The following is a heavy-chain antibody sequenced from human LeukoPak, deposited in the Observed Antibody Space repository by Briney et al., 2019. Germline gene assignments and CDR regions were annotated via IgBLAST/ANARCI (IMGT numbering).Heavy chain of an antibody. CDR2: ISYDGTKK. J-gene: IGHJ4*02. D-gene: IGHD3-10*01. V-gene: IGHV3-30-3*02. CDR3: AKTIGD. CDR1: GFTFRSYA. Sequence: GGSLRLSCAASGFTFRSYAMHWVRQAPGRGLEWVALISYDGTKKYYADSVKGRFTMSRDNSKNTLNLQMSSLRAEDTAVYYCAKTIGDWGQGTLVTVSS.